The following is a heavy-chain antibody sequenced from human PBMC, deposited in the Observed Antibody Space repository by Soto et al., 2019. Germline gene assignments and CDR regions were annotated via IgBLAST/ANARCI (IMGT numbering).Heavy chain of an antibody. CDR3: ARDYDFWSGYSFFNNWFDP. D-gene: IGHD3-3*01. J-gene: IGHJ5*02. V-gene: IGHV1-2*02. Sequence: PSVKVSCKASGYIFTGYYMHWVRQAPGQGLEWMGWINPNSGGTNYAQKFQGRVTMTRDTSISTAYMELSRLRSDDTAVYYCARDYDFWSGYSFFNNWFDPWGQGTLVTVSS. CDR2: INPNSGGT. CDR1: GYIFTGYY.